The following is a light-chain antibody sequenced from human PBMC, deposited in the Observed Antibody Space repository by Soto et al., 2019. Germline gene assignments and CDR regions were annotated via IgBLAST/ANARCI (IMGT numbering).Light chain of an antibody. Sequence: QSALTQPASVSGSPGQSITISCTGTSSDIGGSTYVSWYQHHPGKAPKVVIFEVSNRPSGISNRFSGSKSGNTASLTISGLHAEDEADYYCSSYTSTKTYVFGIGTKLTVL. CDR1: SSDIGGSTY. CDR2: EVS. J-gene: IGLJ1*01. V-gene: IGLV2-14*01. CDR3: SSYTSTKTYV.